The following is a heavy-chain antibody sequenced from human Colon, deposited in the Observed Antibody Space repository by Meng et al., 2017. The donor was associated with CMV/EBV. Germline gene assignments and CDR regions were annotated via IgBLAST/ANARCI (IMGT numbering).Heavy chain of an antibody. Sequence: GASLKISCAASGLTLSSYGMTWVRQAPGKGLEWVANIKEDGRGQWYVDSVKGRFTISRDNARKSLYLQMNSLRAEDTAVYYCVRYENLQHGMDVWGQGTTVTVSS. CDR1: GLTLSSYG. CDR3: VRYENLQHGMDV. V-gene: IGHV3-7*01. D-gene: IGHD1-1*01. CDR2: IKEDGRGQ. J-gene: IGHJ6*02.